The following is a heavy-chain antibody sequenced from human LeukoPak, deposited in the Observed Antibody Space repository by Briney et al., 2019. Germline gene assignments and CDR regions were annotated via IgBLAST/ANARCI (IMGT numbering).Heavy chain of an antibody. CDR2: IWYDGGDK. CDR1: GFTFSSYG. CDR3: ATEGFVVAAAGHIGYFQH. V-gene: IGHV3-33*01. J-gene: IGHJ1*01. Sequence: PGGSLRLSCAASGFTFSSYGMHWVRQAPGKGLDWVAVIWYDGGDKYCADSVKGRFTISRDNSKSTLYLQMNSLRAEDTAVYYCATEGFVVAAAGHIGYFQHWGQGTLVTVSS. D-gene: IGHD6-13*01.